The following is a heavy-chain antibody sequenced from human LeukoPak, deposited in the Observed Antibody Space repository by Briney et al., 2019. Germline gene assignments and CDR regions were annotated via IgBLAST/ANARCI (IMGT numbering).Heavy chain of an antibody. V-gene: IGHV3-33*01. CDR2: IWYDGSNK. CDR3: ARHPSTVTSTIDY. CDR1: GFTFSSYG. D-gene: IGHD4-17*01. J-gene: IGHJ4*02. Sequence: GGSLRLSCAASGFTFSSYGMHWVRQAPGKGLEWVAFIWYDGSNKYYTDSVKGRFTISRDNSKNTLYLQMNSLRAEDTAVYYCARHPSTVTSTIDYWGQGTLVTVSS.